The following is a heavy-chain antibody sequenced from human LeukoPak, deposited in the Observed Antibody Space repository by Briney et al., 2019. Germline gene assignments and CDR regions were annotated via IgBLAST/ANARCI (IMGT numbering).Heavy chain of an antibody. Sequence: GGSLRLSCAASGFTFSSYSMNWVRQAPGKGLGWVSSISSGSSYIYYAGSVKGRFTISRDNAKNSLYLQMNSLRAEDTAVYYCASARGVTWFDPWGQGTLVTVSS. D-gene: IGHD3-10*01. CDR1: GFTFSSYS. J-gene: IGHJ5*02. CDR2: ISSGSSYI. V-gene: IGHV3-21*01. CDR3: ASARGVTWFDP.